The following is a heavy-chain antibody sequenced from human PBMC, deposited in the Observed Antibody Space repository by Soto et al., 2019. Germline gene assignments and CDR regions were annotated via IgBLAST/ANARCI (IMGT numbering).Heavy chain of an antibody. V-gene: IGHV1-69*02. J-gene: IGHJ4*02. CDR2: VNPILAMS. CDR3: ATSYVSGSTPFDY. Sequence: QVQLVQSGAEVKKPGSSVKVSCKASGDTFSFYTLNWVRQAPGQGFEWVGRVNPILAMSSSAHKFQGRVPMFADKSTATAYMELRSLRSDDTAVYYCATSYVSGSTPFDYLGQGTLVTFSS. D-gene: IGHD3-10*01. CDR1: GDTFSFYT.